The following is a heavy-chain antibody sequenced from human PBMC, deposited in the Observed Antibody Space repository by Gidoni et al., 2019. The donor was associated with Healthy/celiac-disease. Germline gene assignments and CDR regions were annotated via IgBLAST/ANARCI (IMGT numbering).Heavy chain of an antibody. J-gene: IGHJ4*02. CDR2: INHSGST. V-gene: IGHV4-34*01. CDR3: ARGDYGDRVFDY. Sequence: QVQLQQWGAGLLKPSETLSLTCAVYGGSFSGYYWSWIRQPPGKGLEWIGEINHSGSTNYNPSLKSRVTISVDTSKNQFSLKLSSVTAADTAVYYCARGDYGDRVFDYWGQGTLVTVSS. CDR1: GGSFSGYY. D-gene: IGHD4-17*01.